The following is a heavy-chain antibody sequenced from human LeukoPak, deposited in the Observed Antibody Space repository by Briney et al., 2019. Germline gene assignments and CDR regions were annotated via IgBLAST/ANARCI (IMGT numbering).Heavy chain of an antibody. J-gene: IGHJ3*02. V-gene: IGHV3-23*01. CDR1: GLTFDNYA. Sequence: GGSLRLSCAASGLTFDNYAMSWVRQAPGKGLEWVSAISGSGGSTYYADSVKGRFTISRDNSKNTLYLQMNSLRAEDTAVYYCDGSQLQLERHGGAFDIWGQGTMVTVSS. CDR2: ISGSGGST. CDR3: DGSQLQLERHGGAFDI. D-gene: IGHD1-1*01.